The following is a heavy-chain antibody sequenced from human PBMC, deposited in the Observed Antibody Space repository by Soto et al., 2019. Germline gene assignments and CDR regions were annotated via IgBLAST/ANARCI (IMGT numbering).Heavy chain of an antibody. Sequence: SETLSLTCTVSGGSVSSGSCSWSWIRQPPGKGLEGVGYIYYSGSTNYNPSLKSRDTISVDTSKNQFSLKLSSVTAADTAVYYCARDHVVRGVINWFDPWGQGTLVTVS. CDR1: GGSVSSGSCS. V-gene: IGHV4-61*01. CDR2: IYYSGST. D-gene: IGHD3-10*01. J-gene: IGHJ5*02. CDR3: ARDHVVRGVINWFDP.